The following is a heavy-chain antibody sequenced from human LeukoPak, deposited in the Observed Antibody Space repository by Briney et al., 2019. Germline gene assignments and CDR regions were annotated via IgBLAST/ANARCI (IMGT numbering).Heavy chain of an antibody. CDR2: ISKGSGYI. D-gene: IGHD3-10*01. CDR3: VRDMGRESIFDY. Sequence: GGSLRLSCAGPGFTFSNYSFNWVRQAPGKGLEWVSSISKGSGYIYQTDSVKGRFTISRDNAKNSLFLEMNSLRVEDTAVYYCVRDMGRESIFDYWGQGTLVTVSS. V-gene: IGHV3-21*01. CDR1: GFTFSNYS. J-gene: IGHJ4*02.